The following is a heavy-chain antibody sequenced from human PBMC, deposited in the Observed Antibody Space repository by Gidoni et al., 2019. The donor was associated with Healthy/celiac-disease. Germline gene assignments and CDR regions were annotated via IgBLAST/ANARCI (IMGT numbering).Heavy chain of an antibody. CDR3: ASPTGGYCSGGSCYGALYYYYGMDV. V-gene: IGHV1-69*01. CDR2: IIPIFGTA. J-gene: IGHJ6*02. CDR1: GGTFSSYA. D-gene: IGHD2-15*01. Sequence: QAQLVQSGAEVKKPGSSVQVSCKASGGTFSSYAISCVRQAPGQGLEWMGGIIPIFGTANYAQKFQGRVTITADESTSTAYMELSSLRSEDTAVYYCASPTGGYCSGGSCYGALYYYYGMDVWGQGTTVTVSS.